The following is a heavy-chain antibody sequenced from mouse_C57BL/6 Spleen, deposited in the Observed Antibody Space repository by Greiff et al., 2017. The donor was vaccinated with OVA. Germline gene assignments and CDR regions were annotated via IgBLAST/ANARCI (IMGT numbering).Heavy chain of an antibody. CDR2: IYPGSGNT. CDR1: GYSFTSYY. D-gene: IGHD2-3*01. Sequence: QVQLQQSGPELVKPGASVKISCKASGYSFTSYYIHWVKQRPGQGLEWIGWIYPGSGNTKYNEKFKGKATLTADTSSSTAYMQLSSLTSEDSAVYYCAREGAYDGYYLDYWGQGTTLTVSS. V-gene: IGHV1-66*01. CDR3: AREGAYDGYYLDY. J-gene: IGHJ2*01.